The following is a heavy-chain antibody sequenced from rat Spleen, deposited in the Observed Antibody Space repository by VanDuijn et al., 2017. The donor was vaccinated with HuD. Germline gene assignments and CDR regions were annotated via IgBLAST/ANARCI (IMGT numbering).Heavy chain of an antibody. CDR2: ISTSGGST. D-gene: IGHD1-4*01. Sequence: EVQLVESGGGLVQPGRSLKLSCAASGFTFSNYDMAWVRQAPTKGLEWVASISTSGGSTYYRDSVKGRFTVSRDNAKSTLYLQMDSLRSEDTATYYCARNYPALGYWGQGVMVTVSS. CDR1: GFTFSNYD. J-gene: IGHJ2*01. V-gene: IGHV5-25*01. CDR3: ARNYPALGY.